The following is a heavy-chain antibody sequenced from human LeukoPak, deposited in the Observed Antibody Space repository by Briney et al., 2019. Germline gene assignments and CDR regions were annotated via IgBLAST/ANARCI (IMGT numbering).Heavy chain of an antibody. CDR2: ISAYNGNT. CDR3: ARVGRFLEWLLWDY. Sequence: ASVKVSCKASGYTFTSYGISWVRQAPGQGLEGMGWISAYNGNTKYAQKLQGRVTMTTDTSTSTAYMELRSLRSDDTAVYYCARVGRFLEWLLWDYWGQGTLVTVSS. D-gene: IGHD3-3*01. J-gene: IGHJ4*02. CDR1: GYTFTSYG. V-gene: IGHV1-18*01.